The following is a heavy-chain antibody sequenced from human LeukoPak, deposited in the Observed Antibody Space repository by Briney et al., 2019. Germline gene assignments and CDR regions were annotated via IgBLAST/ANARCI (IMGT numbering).Heavy chain of an antibody. J-gene: IGHJ4*02. D-gene: IGHD2-15*01. CDR1: GDSVSSNSAA. CDR2: TYYRSKWFN. V-gene: IGHV6-1*01. Sequence: SQTLSLTCAISGDSVSSNSAAWSWVRQSPSRGLEWLGRTYYRSKWFNDYAVSVKSRITISPDTSKNQFSLQLNSVTPEDTAVYYCARGGGAINYWGQGTLVTVSS. CDR3: ARGGGAINY.